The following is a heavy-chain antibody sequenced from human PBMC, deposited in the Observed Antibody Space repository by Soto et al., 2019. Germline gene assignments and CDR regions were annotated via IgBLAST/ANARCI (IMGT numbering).Heavy chain of an antibody. D-gene: IGHD6-6*01. CDR1: GFGFTGYY. CDR3: AKDLTRQLAYWLDP. V-gene: IGHV1-2*02. CDR2: INAHSGGT. Sequence: AVSVKFYCKSSGFGFTGYYIHWLRQAPGQGLEWMGWINAHSGGTEYAQKFQGRVTLTRDTSIATAYLTLTSLTSDDTALYYCAKDLTRQLAYWLDPWGQGTQVTVSS. J-gene: IGHJ5*02.